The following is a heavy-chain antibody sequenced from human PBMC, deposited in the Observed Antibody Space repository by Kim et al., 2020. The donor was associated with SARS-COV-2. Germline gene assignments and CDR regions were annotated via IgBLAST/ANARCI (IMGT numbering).Heavy chain of an antibody. CDR3: ARHGTGTTSGYYPDY. Sequence: GESLKISYKSSGYSFTNYWIGWVRQMPGKGLEWMGIIYPGDSDTKYSPSFQGQVTISADKSLSTAYLQWSSLKASDTAMYYCARHGTGTTSGYYPDYWGQGTLVTVSS. J-gene: IGHJ4*02. V-gene: IGHV5-51*01. CDR1: GYSFTNYW. D-gene: IGHD3-22*01. CDR2: IYPGDSDT.